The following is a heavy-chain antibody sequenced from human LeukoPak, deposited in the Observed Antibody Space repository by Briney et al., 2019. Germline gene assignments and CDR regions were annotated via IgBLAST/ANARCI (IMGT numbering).Heavy chain of an antibody. CDR1: GWSFSGYY. CDR3: ARVSPNYGSGSYYYYYGMDV. CDR2: INHSGST. V-gene: IGHV4-34*01. Sequence: SENLSLNCAVYGWSFSGYYWSWIRQPPGKGLEWIGEINHSGSTNYNPSLKSRVTISVDTSKNQFSLKLSSVTAADTAVYYCARVSPNYGSGSYYYYYGMDVWGQGTTVTVSS. J-gene: IGHJ6*02. D-gene: IGHD3-10*01.